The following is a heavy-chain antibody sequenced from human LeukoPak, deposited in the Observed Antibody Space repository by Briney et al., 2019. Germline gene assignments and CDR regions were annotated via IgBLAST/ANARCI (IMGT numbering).Heavy chain of an antibody. V-gene: IGHV3-49*03. CDR3: TRERIEQRLYYYYYYMDV. CDR2: IRSKAYGGTT. J-gene: IGHJ6*03. Sequence: GGSLRLSCTASGFTFGDYAMSWFRQAPGRGLEWVGFIRSKAYGGTTEYAASVKGRFTISRDDSKSIAYLQMNSLKTEDTAVYYCTRERIEQRLYYYYYYMDVWGKGTTVTVSS. CDR1: GFTFGDYA. D-gene: IGHD6-25*01.